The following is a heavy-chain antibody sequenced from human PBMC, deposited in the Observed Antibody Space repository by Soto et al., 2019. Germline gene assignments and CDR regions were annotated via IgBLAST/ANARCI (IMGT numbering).Heavy chain of an antibody. CDR3: ARVVGAPNWFDP. Sequence: EVQLVESGGGLVQPGGSLRLSCAASGFTFSDHQMDWLRQAPGKGLEWVGRTRNKANSYTTEYAASVKGRFTISRDDSKNSLYLQMNSLKTEDTAVYYCARVVGAPNWFDPWGQGTLVTVSS. CDR1: GFTFSDHQ. V-gene: IGHV3-72*01. CDR2: TRNKANSYTT. D-gene: IGHD1-26*01. J-gene: IGHJ5*02.